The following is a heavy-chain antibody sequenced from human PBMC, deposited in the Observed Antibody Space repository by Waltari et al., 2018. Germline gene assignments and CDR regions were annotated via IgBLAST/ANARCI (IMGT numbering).Heavy chain of an antibody. V-gene: IGHV3-23*04. J-gene: IGHJ6*03. D-gene: IGHD2-8*01. Sequence: EVQLVESGVVVVQPGGSLRLSCAASGFTFSSYAMSWVRHAPGKGLELVAAISGSGGSTYYADAVKGRFTISRDNSKNTLYLQMNSLRAEDTAVYYCAKALGVYAQSYMDVWGKGTTVTVSS. CDR2: ISGSGGST. CDR3: AKALGVYAQSYMDV. CDR1: GFTFSSYA.